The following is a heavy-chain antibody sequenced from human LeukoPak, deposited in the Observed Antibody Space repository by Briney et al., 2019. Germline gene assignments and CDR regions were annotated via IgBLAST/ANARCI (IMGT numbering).Heavy chain of an antibody. CDR3: ARGGSGYYCDY. CDR2: ISAYNGNT. V-gene: IGHV1-18*01. Sequence: AASVKVSCKASGYTFTNYGISWVRQAPGQGLEWMGWISAYNGNTNYAQKLQDRVTMTTDTSTSTAYMELRSLRSDDTAVYYCARGGSGYYCDYWGQETLVTVSS. CDR1: GYTFTNYG. D-gene: IGHD6-19*01. J-gene: IGHJ4*02.